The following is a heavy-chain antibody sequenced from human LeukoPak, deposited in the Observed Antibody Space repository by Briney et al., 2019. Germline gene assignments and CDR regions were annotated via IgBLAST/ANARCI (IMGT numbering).Heavy chain of an antibody. CDR2: IWHDGSNK. CDR3: ARDGFCSSSSCYPLNWFDP. J-gene: IGHJ5*02. Sequence: GRSLRLSCAASGFTFSNYGMHWVRQAPGKGLEWVAVIWHDGSNKYYADSVKGRFTISRDNAKNTLYLQMNSLRAEDTAVYYCARDGFCSSSSCYPLNWFDPWGQGTLVTVSS. CDR1: GFTFSNYG. V-gene: IGHV3-33*01. D-gene: IGHD2-2*03.